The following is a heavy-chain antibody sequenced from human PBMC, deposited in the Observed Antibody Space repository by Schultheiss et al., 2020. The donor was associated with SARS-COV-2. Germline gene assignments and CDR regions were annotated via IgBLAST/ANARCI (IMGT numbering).Heavy chain of an antibody. J-gene: IGHJ4*02. V-gene: IGHV1-69*13. Sequence: SVKVSRKASGYTFTSYGISWVRQAPGQGLEWMGGIIPIFGTANYAQKFQGRVTITADESTSTAYMELSSLRSEDTAVYYCARDSSYSNHDYWGQGTLVTVSS. CDR3: ARDSSYSNHDY. CDR1: GYTFTSYG. CDR2: IIPIFGTA. D-gene: IGHD4-11*01.